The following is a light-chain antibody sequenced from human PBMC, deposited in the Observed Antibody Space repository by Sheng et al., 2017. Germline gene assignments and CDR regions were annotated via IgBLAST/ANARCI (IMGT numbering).Light chain of an antibody. CDR3: QQAYSTPYT. V-gene: IGKV1-39*01. J-gene: IGKJ2*01. CDR1: QSVGSW. CDR2: AAS. Sequence: IQLTQSPSILSASVGDRVTITCRASQSVGSWLAWYQQEPGKAPKVLIYAASSLQSGVPSRFSGSGSGTEFTLTISNLQPEDFATYYCQQAYSTPYTFGQGTKVDIK.